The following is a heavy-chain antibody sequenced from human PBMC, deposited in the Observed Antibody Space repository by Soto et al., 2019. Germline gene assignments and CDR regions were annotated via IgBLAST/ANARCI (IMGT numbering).Heavy chain of an antibody. CDR2: TYYRSNWYT. CDR3: ARLIGNSWLDS. J-gene: IGHJ5*01. D-gene: IGHD2-8*01. CDR1: GDRVSTNSAT. V-gene: IGHV6-1*01. Sequence: SQTLSLTCVISGDRVSTNSATWDWNRPSPSRGLEWLGRTYYRSNWYTDYAVSVKGRITIPPDTSNNQLSLQLNSVTPDDTAVYYCARLIGNSWLDSWGQGTLVTVS.